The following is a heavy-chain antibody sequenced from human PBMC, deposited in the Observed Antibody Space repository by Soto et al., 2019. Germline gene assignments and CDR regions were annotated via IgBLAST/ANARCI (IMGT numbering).Heavy chain of an antibody. D-gene: IGHD2-21*02. CDR3: ARSYGDDWAHDL. V-gene: IGHV4-59*08. Sequence: QVQLQESGPGLVKPSETLSLTCTVSGGSISNDYWSWIRQPPGKGLEWLAYIHSSGSTKYNPSLDSRXXIXIXXSKNQLSPKMTSVTAADTAVYYCARSYGDDWAHDLWGQGTQATVSS. CDR2: IHSSGST. CDR1: GGSISNDY. J-gene: IGHJ5*02.